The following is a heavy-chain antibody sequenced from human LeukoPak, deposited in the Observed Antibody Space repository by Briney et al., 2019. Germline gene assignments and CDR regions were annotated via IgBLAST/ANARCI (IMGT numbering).Heavy chain of an antibody. Sequence: PSETLSLTCAVYGGSFSGYYWSWIRQPPGKGLEWIGEINHSGSTNYNPSLKSRVTISVDTSKNQFSLKLSSVTAADTAVYYCARDLGGSGSYFHYYYMDVWGKGTTVTISS. CDR1: GGSFSGYY. D-gene: IGHD3-10*01. V-gene: IGHV4-34*01. J-gene: IGHJ6*03. CDR2: INHSGST. CDR3: ARDLGGSGSYFHYYYMDV.